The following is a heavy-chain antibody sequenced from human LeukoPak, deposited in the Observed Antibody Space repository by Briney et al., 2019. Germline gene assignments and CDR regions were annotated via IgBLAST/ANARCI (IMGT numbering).Heavy chain of an antibody. CDR2: ISYDGSNK. D-gene: IGHD1-26*01. Sequence: GGSLRLSCAASGFTFSSYTMSWVRQAPGKGLEWVAVISYDGSNKYYADSVKGRFTISRDNSKNTLYLQMNSLRAEDTAVYYCARGWELLIVYWGQGTLVTVSS. V-gene: IGHV3-30-3*01. CDR3: ARGWELLIVY. CDR1: GFTFSSYT. J-gene: IGHJ4*02.